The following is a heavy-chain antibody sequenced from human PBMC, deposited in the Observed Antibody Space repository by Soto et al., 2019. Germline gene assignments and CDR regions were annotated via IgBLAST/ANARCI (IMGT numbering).Heavy chain of an antibody. V-gene: IGHV1-8*01. CDR2: MNPNRGNI. Sequence: QVQLVQSGAEVKKPGASVKVSCKASGYTFTSYDINWVRQATGQGLEWMGWMNPNRGNIGYAQKFQGRVTMTRNTPISTAYMELSSLRSEDTAVYYCARGGVFFVAAPTTPFDYWGQGTLVTVSS. J-gene: IGHJ4*02. CDR3: ARGGVFFVAAPTTPFDY. CDR1: GYTFTSYD. D-gene: IGHD3-3*01.